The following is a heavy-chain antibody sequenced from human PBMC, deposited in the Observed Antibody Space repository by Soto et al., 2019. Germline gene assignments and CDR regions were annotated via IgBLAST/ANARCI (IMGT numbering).Heavy chain of an antibody. CDR1: GDSVSSNSAA. Sequence: SQTLSLTCAISGDSVSSNSAAWNWIRQSPSRGLEWLGRTYYRSKWYNDYAVSVKSRITINPDTSKNQFSLQLNSVTPEDTAVYYCASSNCSGGSCYARFDYWGQGTLVTVSS. J-gene: IGHJ4*02. CDR2: TYYRSKWYN. CDR3: ASSNCSGGSCYARFDY. V-gene: IGHV6-1*01. D-gene: IGHD2-15*01.